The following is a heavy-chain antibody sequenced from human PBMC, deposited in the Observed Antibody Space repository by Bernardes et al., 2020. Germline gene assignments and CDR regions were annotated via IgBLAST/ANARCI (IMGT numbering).Heavy chain of an antibody. D-gene: IGHD1-1*01. CDR1: GFTFSNYC. J-gene: IGHJ4*02. V-gene: IGHV3-7*03. CDR2: IKQDESEK. Sequence: GGSLRLSCTASGFTFSNYCMSWVRQAPGKGLEWVANIKQDESEKFYVDSVKGRFTISRDNAKNSLYLQMNSLRAEDTAVYYCARGTTESTYRYFDYSGQGTLFTVSS. CDR3: ARGTTESTYRYFDY.